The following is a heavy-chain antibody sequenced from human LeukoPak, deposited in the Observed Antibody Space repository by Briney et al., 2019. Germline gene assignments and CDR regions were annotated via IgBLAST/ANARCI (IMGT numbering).Heavy chain of an antibody. V-gene: IGHV3-30-3*01. Sequence: GGSLRLSCAASGFTFRSYAVHWVRQPPGKGLEWVAVISSDGNTRFYADSVKGRFTISRDNSKNTVYLQMNSLRAEDTAVYYCARAGVPVPGTAWFDPWGQGTLVTVSS. D-gene: IGHD1-1*01. J-gene: IGHJ5*02. CDR3: ARAGVPVPGTAWFDP. CDR2: ISSDGNTR. CDR1: GFTFRSYA.